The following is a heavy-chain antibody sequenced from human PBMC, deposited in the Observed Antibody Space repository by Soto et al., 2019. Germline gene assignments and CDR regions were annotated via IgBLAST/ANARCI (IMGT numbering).Heavy chain of an antibody. CDR2: IYWDDDK. Sequence: QITLKESGPTLVKPTQTLTLTCTFSGFSLSTSGVGVGWIRQPPGKALEWLALIYWDDDKRYSPSLKSRLTITKDSSKNQVVLTMTNMDPVHTATYYCAHRGFDSTSRWFDPWGQGTLVTVSS. J-gene: IGHJ5*02. CDR1: GFSLSTSGVG. D-gene: IGHD3-22*01. CDR3: AHRGFDSTSRWFDP. V-gene: IGHV2-5*02.